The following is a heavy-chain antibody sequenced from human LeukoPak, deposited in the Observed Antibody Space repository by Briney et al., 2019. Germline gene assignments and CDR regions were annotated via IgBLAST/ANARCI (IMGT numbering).Heavy chain of an antibody. V-gene: IGHV3-72*01. J-gene: IGHJ6*02. Sequence: PGGSLRLSCAASGFTFSDHYMDWVRQAPGEGLEWVARIRDKANSYTTEYAASVKGRFTISREDSKNSLYLHMSSLKTEDTAVYYCTRGAGGDTARDYYYYAMDVWGQGTTVTVSS. CDR3: TRGAGGDTARDYYYYAMDV. D-gene: IGHD5-18*01. CDR2: IRDKANSYTT. CDR1: GFTFSDHY.